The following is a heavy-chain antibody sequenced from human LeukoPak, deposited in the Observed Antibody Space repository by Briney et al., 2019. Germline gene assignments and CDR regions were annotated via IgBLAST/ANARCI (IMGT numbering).Heavy chain of an antibody. CDR3: ASQAEQDDYYYYGMDV. D-gene: IGHD1/OR15-1a*01. Sequence: ASVKVSCKTSGYTFTSYYIHWVRQAPGQGLEWMGIINPSGGSTSYAQKFQGRVTMTRDTSTSTVYMYLSSLRSEDTAVYYCASQAEQDDYYYYGMDVWGQGTTVTVSS. CDR1: GYTFTSYY. J-gene: IGHJ6*02. CDR2: INPSGGST. V-gene: IGHV1-46*01.